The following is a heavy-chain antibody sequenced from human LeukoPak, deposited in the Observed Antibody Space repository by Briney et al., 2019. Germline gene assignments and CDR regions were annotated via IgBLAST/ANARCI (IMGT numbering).Heavy chain of an antibody. V-gene: IGHV3-23*01. J-gene: IGHJ4*02. CDR1: GITFGSYA. Sequence: GGSLTLSRAASGITFGSYAMSWVRQAPGKGLEWVSGISGSGGAYYADSVKGRFTISRDNSMNTLYLQMNSLRAEDTAVYYCAKDRKSGNYYYFDYWGRGTLATVSS. CDR2: ISGSGGA. D-gene: IGHD1-7*01. CDR3: AKDRKSGNYYYFDY.